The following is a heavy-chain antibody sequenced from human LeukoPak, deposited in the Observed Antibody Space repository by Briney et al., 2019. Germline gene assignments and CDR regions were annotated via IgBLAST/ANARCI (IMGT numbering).Heavy chain of an antibody. Sequence: PSETLSLTCAVSGGSISSGGYSWSWIRQPPGKGLEWIGYIYHSGSTYYNPSLKSRVTISVDRSKNQFSLKLSSVTAADTAVYYCARDLAAGAGYFDYWGQGTLVTVSS. CDR2: IYHSGST. D-gene: IGHD6-25*01. CDR3: ARDLAAGAGYFDY. CDR1: GGSISSGGYS. V-gene: IGHV4-30-2*01. J-gene: IGHJ4*02.